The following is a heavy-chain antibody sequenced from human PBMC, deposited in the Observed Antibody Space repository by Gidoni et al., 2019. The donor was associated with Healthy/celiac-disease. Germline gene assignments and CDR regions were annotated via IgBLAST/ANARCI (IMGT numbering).Heavy chain of an antibody. V-gene: IGHV4-30-4*01. CDR1: GGSISSGDYY. D-gene: IGHD3-10*01. CDR3: AREGGHTMVRGSEGNGMDV. J-gene: IGHJ6*02. CDR2: IYYSGST. Sequence: QVQLQESGPGLVKPSQTLSLTCTVSGGSISSGDYYWSWIRQPPGTGLEWIGYIYYSGSTYYNPSLKSRVTISVDTSKTQFSLKLSSVTAADTAVYYCAREGGHTMVRGSEGNGMDVWGQGTTVTVSS.